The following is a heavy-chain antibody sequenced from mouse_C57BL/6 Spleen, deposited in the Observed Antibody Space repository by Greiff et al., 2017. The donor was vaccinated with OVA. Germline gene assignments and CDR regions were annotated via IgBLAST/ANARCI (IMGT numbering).Heavy chain of an antibody. CDR3: AREDSSAWFAY. J-gene: IGHJ3*01. CDR2: IHPNSGST. V-gene: IGHV1-64*01. D-gene: IGHD3-2*01. CDR1: GYTFTSYW. Sequence: QVQLQQPGAELVKPGASVKLSCKASGYTFTSYWMHWVKQRPGQGLEWIGMIHPNSGSTNYNEKFKSKATLTVDKSSSTAYMQLSSLTSEDSAVYYCAREDSSAWFAYWAQGTLVTVSA.